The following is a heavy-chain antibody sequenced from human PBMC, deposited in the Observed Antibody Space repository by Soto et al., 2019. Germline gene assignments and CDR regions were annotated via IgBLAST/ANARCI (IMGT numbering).Heavy chain of an antibody. Sequence: QVQLVESGGGVVQPGTSLRLSCAASGFIFSNYGMHWVRQAPGKGLEWVALISFDGKNRNYADSVKGRFNIYRDNTKNTRYLEMNSLRPEDTAFYYCARRGRVVGGSGHPFFQYWGQETLVTVSS. J-gene: IGHJ4*02. D-gene: IGHD2-15*01. CDR1: GFIFSNYG. CDR3: ARRGRVVGGSGHPFFQY. V-gene: IGHV3-30*03. CDR2: ISFDGKNR.